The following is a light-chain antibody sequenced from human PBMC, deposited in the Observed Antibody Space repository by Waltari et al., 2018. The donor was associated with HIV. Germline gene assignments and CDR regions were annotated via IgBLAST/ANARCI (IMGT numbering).Light chain of an antibody. J-gene: IGKJ2*01. CDR2: AAS. CDR1: ANVGNNF. V-gene: IGKV3-20*01. CDR3: KQYGSSPYT. Sequence: EMVFTQSPCTLSLSPGQRATLSCRASANVGNNFLAWHQQKPGHAPRLLIYAASSRATGTADRFSGSGTGTDFTLTISRLEPEDFAVYYCKQYGSSPYTFGLGTKLEIK.